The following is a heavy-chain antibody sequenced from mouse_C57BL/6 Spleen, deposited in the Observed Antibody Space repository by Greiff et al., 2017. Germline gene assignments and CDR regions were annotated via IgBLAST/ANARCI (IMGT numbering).Heavy chain of an antibody. CDR1: GYTFTSYW. Sequence: VQLQQPGAELVKPGASVKVSCKASGYTFTSYWMHWVKQRPGQGLEWIGRIHPSDSDTNYNQKFKGKATLTVDKSSSTAYMQLSSLTSDDAAVCDSAIGLLLRSGYWGQGATLTVSS. D-gene: IGHD1-1*01. J-gene: IGHJ2*01. CDR2: IHPSDSDT. CDR3: AIGLLLRSGY. V-gene: IGHV1-74*01.